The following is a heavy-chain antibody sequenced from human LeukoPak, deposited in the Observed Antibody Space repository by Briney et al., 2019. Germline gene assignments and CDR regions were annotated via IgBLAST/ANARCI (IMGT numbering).Heavy chain of an antibody. CDR3: ARSDYYDSSGYFPNWYFDL. Sequence: SETLSLTCTVSGGSISSYYWSWIRQPAGKGLEWIGRIYTSGSTNYNPSLKSRVTMSVDTSKNQFSLKLSSVTAADTAVYYCARSDYYDSSGYFPNWYFDLWGRGTLVTVSS. J-gene: IGHJ2*01. V-gene: IGHV4-4*07. CDR1: GGSISSYY. CDR2: IYTSGST. D-gene: IGHD3-22*01.